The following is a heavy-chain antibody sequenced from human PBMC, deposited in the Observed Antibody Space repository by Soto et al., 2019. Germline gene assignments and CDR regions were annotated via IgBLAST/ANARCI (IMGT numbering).Heavy chain of an antibody. Sequence: SETLSLTCTVSGGSISSYYWSWIRQPPGKGLEWIGYIYYSGSTNYNPSLKSRVTISVDTSKNQFSLKLSSVTAADTAVYYCARHLWSYYRLYNWFVLWGQGVLVTVS. CDR3: ARHLWSYYRLYNWFVL. V-gene: IGHV4-59*08. J-gene: IGHJ5*02. CDR2: IYYSGST. D-gene: IGHD3-10*01. CDR1: GGSISSYY.